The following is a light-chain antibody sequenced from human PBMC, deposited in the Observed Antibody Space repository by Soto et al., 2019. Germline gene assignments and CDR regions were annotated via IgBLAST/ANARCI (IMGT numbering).Light chain of an antibody. CDR2: GAS. CDR3: QQDYNLPIT. Sequence: EIVLTQSPATLSLSPGERGTLSCRASQSVSSHLAWYQQKPGQAPRLLIYGASTRATDIPARFSGSGSGTDFTLTISSLQPEDFAVYYCQQDYNLPITFGQGTRLEI. J-gene: IGKJ5*01. CDR1: QSVSSH. V-gene: IGKV3D-7*01.